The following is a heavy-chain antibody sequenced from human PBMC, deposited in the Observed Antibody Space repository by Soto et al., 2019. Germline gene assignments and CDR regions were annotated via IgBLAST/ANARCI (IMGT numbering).Heavy chain of an antibody. CDR1: GDSVSSNSAA. Sequence: SQTLSLTCAISGDSVSSNSAAWNWIRQSPSRGLEWLGRTYYRSKWYNDYAVSVKSRITINPDTSKNQFSLQLNSVTPEDTAVYYCARYRLAVAARGPNWFDPWGQVTLVTVYS. J-gene: IGHJ5*02. CDR3: ARYRLAVAARGPNWFDP. CDR2: TYYRSKWYN. V-gene: IGHV6-1*01. D-gene: IGHD6-19*01.